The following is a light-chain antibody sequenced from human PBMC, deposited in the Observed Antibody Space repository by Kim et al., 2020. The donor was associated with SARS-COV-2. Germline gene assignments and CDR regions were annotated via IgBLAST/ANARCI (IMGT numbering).Light chain of an antibody. CDR2: DAN. V-gene: IGLV2-14*03. CDR1: SSNIGSYNY. J-gene: IGLJ3*02. CDR3: SSFTTRSTLV. Sequence: QSALTQPASVSGSPGQSISISCTGTSSNIGSYNYVSWHQQHPGKAPKLMIYDANKRPSGISSRFSGSKSGSTASLTISGLQGEDEADYYCSSFTTRSTLVFGGGTQLTVL.